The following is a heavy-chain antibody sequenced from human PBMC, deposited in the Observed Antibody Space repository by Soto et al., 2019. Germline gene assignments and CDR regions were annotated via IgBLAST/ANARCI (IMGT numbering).Heavy chain of an antibody. CDR3: AGLRGYAGSPIDY. J-gene: IGHJ4*02. V-gene: IGHV4-59*01. CDR1: GGSIISGY. Sequence: SETLSLTCTVSGGSIISGYWSWTRQPPGKGLEWIGYISYSGNTNYNPSLKSRVTMSVDTPKNQFSLRLSSVTTADTAVYYCAGLRGYAGSPIDYWGQGTLVTVSS. D-gene: IGHD2-15*01. CDR2: ISYSGNT.